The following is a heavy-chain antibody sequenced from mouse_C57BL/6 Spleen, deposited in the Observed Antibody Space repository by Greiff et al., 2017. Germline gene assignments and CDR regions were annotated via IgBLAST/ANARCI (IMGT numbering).Heavy chain of an antibody. J-gene: IGHJ2*01. V-gene: IGHV1-69*01. CDR2: IDPSDSYT. CDR3: ARCHYDYDGYYFDY. CDR1: GYTFTSYW. D-gene: IGHD2-4*01. Sequence: QVHVKQPGAELVMPGASVKLSCKASGYTFTSYWMHWVKQRPGQGLEWIGEIDPSDSYTNYNQKFKGKSTLTVDKSSSTAYMQLSSLTSEDSAVYYCARCHYDYDGYYFDYWGQGTTLTVSS.